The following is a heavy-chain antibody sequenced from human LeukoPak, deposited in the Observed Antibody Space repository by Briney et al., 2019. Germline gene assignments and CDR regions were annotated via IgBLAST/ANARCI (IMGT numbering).Heavy chain of an antibody. D-gene: IGHD5-24*01. CDR3: ASTAGRRWLQLVDY. CDR1: GFTVSSNY. Sequence: GGSLRLSCAASGFTVSSNYMSWVRQAPGKGLEWVSVIYSGGSTYYADSVKGRFTISRDNSKNTLYLQMNSLRAEDTAVYYCASTAGRRWLQLVDYWGQGTLVTVSS. V-gene: IGHV3-53*01. J-gene: IGHJ4*02. CDR2: IYSGGST.